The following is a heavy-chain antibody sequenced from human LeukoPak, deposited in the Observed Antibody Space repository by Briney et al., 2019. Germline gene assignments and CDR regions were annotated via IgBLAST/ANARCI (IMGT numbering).Heavy chain of an antibody. Sequence: GGSLRLSCTASGFTFSSYAMSWVRQAPGKGLEWVSAISGSGGSTYYADSVKGRFTISRDNSKNTLYLQMNSLRAEDTAVYYCAKDNYGSGSYYTEDYFDYWGQGTLVTVSS. CDR2: ISGSGGST. J-gene: IGHJ4*02. D-gene: IGHD3-10*01. CDR3: AKDNYGSGSYYTEDYFDY. V-gene: IGHV3-23*01. CDR1: GFTFSSYA.